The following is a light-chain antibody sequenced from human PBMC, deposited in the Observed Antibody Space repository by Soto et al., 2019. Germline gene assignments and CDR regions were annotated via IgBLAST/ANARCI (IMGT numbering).Light chain of an antibody. J-gene: IGKJ1*01. CDR1: QSISSY. Sequence: DIQMTQSPSSLSASVGGRVTITCLASQSISSYLNWYQQKPGKAPKLLIYAASSLQSGVPSRFSGSGSGTDFTLTISSLQPEDFATYYCQQSYSTLRTFGQGTKVDIK. CDR2: AAS. V-gene: IGKV1-39*01. CDR3: QQSYSTLRT.